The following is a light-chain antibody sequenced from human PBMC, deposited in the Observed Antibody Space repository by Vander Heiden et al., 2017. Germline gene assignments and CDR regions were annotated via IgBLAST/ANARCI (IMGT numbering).Light chain of an antibody. Sequence: VMTQSPATLSVSPGERATLSCRASQSVSSNLAWYQQKPGQAPRLLIYGAYTRATGSPARVSGSGSGTEFTLIIRSLQSEDLAVDYCQQYNNWPSWTFGQGTKVEIK. J-gene: IGKJ1*01. CDR2: GAY. V-gene: IGKV3-15*01. CDR3: QQYNNWPSWT. CDR1: QSVSSN.